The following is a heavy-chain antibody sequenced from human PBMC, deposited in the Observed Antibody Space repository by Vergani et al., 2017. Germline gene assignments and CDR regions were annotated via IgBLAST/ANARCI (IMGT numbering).Heavy chain of an antibody. V-gene: IGHV3-11*04. J-gene: IGHJ6*02. CDR3: AKNPGRSTTRHYYAMDV. CDR1: GFKFSDQY. Sequence: LEESGGGSVKPGGSLRLSCAASGFKFSDQYMSWIRQAPGKGLEWVSHISPGASTVSYTDSVTGRFTVSRDNDNNSLTLDMTTLRVEDTAAYYCAKNPGRSTTRHYYAMDVWGQGTTVTVSS. CDR2: ISPGASTV. D-gene: IGHD1-1*01.